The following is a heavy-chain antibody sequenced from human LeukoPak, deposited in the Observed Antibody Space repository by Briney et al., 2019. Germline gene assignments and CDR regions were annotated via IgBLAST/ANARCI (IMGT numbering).Heavy chain of an antibody. J-gene: IGHJ4*02. D-gene: IGHD3-10*01. CDR3: ARVQTYGSEYYFDY. V-gene: IGHV4-30-2*01. CDR2: IYHSGST. Sequence: PSETLSLTCTVSGGSISSGGYYWSWIRQPPGKGLEWIGYIYHSGSTYYNPSLKSRVTISVDRSKNQFSLKLSSVTAADTAAYYCARVQTYGSEYYFDYWGQGTLVTVSS. CDR1: GGSISSGGYY.